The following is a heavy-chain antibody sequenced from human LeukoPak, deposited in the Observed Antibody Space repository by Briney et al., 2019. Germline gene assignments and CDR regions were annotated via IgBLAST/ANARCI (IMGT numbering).Heavy chain of an antibody. CDR2: IHIAATT. CDR3: ARERGSD. J-gene: IGHJ4*02. Sequence: GGSLRLSCAASGFTFSNAWMSWVRQAPGKGLEWVSIIHIAATTYYADSVKGRFTISRDSFKNTLYLQTNSLRDEDTAVYYCARERGSDWGQGTLVTVSS. V-gene: IGHV3-53*01. D-gene: IGHD2-15*01. CDR1: GFTFSNAW.